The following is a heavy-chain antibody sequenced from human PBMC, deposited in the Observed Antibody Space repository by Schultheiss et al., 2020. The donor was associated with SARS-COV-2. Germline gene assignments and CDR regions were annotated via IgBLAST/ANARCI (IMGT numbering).Heavy chain of an antibody. D-gene: IGHD4-11*01. CDR1: VFTFSSYA. Sequence: GGSLRLSCSASVFTFSSYAMHWVRQAPGKGLEWVSSICSGTSYIYYADSVKGRFTISRDNAKNMLYLQMDSLRAEDTAVYYCAKDVKTYTDYPDAFDIWGQGTMVTVSS. V-gene: IGHV3-21*04. J-gene: IGHJ3*02. CDR2: ICSGTSYI. CDR3: AKDVKTYTDYPDAFDI.